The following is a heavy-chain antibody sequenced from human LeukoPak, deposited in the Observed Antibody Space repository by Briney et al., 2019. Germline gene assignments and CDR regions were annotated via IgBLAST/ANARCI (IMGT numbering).Heavy chain of an antibody. V-gene: IGHV3-74*01. CDR2: ININGSTS. J-gene: IGHJ4*02. Sequence: GGSLRLSCAASGFTFSSYWMHWVRQAPGKGLVWVSRININGSTSDYADSVKGRFTISRDNAKNAMYLQMNSLRVEDTAVYYCARASALATPSYAYWGQGTLVTVSS. CDR1: GFTFSSYW. D-gene: IGHD5-12*01. CDR3: ARASALATPSYAY.